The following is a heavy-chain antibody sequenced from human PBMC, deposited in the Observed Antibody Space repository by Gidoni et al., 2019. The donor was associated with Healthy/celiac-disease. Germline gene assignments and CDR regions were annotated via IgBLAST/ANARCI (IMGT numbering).Heavy chain of an antibody. Sequence: QVQLQESGPGLVKPSETLSLTCAVSGYSIRSGYYWGWIRQPPGKGLEWIGSIYHSGSTYYNPSLKSRVTISVDTSKNQFSLKLSSVTAADTAVYYCARVWSGSYPQFGYYFDYWGQGTLVTVSS. V-gene: IGHV4-38-2*01. CDR2: IYHSGST. J-gene: IGHJ4*02. D-gene: IGHD1-26*01. CDR3: ARVWSGSYPQFGYYFDY. CDR1: GYSIRSGYY.